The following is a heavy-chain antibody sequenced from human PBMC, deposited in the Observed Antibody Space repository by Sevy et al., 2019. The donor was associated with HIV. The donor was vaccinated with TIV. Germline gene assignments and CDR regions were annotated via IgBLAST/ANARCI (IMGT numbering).Heavy chain of an antibody. CDR3: ASYGGTGDY. J-gene: IGHJ4*02. CDR2: ISSSSSTI. D-gene: IGHD1-1*01. CDR1: GFTFSSYS. V-gene: IGHV3-48*01. Sequence: GGSLRLSCAASGFTFSSYSMNWVRQAPGKGLEWVSYISSSSSTIYYADSVKGRFTISRDNAKNSLYLQMNSLGAEDTAVYYCASYGGTGDYWGQGTLVTVSS.